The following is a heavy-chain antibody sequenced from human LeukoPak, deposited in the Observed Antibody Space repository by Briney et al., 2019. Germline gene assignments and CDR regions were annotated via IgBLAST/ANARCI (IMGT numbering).Heavy chain of an antibody. J-gene: IGHJ4*02. D-gene: IGHD3-3*01. Sequence: PGGSLRLSCAAYGFTFNTYGMNWVRQAPGKGLEWVAVIWYDGSIKYYPDSVKGRFTASRDNSRNTLCLQMNNLRVEDTAVYYCARGRGLGVVSPYFDYWGQGTLLTVSS. V-gene: IGHV3-33*01. CDR2: IWYDGSIK. CDR1: GFTFNTYG. CDR3: ARGRGLGVVSPYFDY.